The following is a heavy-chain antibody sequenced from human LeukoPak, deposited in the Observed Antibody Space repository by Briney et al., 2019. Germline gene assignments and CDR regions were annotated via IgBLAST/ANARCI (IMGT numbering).Heavy chain of an antibody. J-gene: IGHJ4*02. CDR1: GFTFSSYW. CDR2: INSDGSST. D-gene: IGHD1-26*01. V-gene: IGHV3-74*01. Sequence: SGGSLRLSCAASGFTFSSYWMHWVRQAPGKGLVWVSRINSDGSSTSYADSVKGQFTISRDNAKNTLYLQMNSLRAEDTAVYYCARGIVGATDDYWGQGTLVTVSS. CDR3: ARGIVGATDDY.